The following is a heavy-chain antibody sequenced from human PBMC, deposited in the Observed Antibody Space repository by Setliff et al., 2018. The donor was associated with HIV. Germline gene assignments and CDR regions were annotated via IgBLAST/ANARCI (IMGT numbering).Heavy chain of an antibody. V-gene: IGHV1-2*02. Sequence: ASVKVSCKASGGTFSNYAFSWVRQAPGQGLEWMGWYTPNSGGTNYAQKFQGRVTMAGDTSIGTAFMEVTRLSSDDTAVYYCARRGYSGYGTYDNWGQGTLVTVSS. CDR2: YTPNSGGT. J-gene: IGHJ4*02. CDR3: ARRGYSGYGTYDN. D-gene: IGHD5-12*01. CDR1: GGTFSNYA.